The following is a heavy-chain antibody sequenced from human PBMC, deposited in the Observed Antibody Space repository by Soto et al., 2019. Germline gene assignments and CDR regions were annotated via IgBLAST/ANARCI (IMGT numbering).Heavy chain of an antibody. CDR1: GGSFSGYY. D-gene: IGHD3-16*02. J-gene: IGHJ4*02. Sequence: KTSETLSLTCAVYGGSFSGYYWSWIRQPPGRGLEWIGEINHSGSTNYNPSLKSRVTISVDTSKNQFSLKLSSVTAADTAVYYCARDSRAPFGGVIVRPFDYWGQGTLVTVSS. CDR2: INHSGST. V-gene: IGHV4-34*01. CDR3: ARDSRAPFGGVIVRPFDY.